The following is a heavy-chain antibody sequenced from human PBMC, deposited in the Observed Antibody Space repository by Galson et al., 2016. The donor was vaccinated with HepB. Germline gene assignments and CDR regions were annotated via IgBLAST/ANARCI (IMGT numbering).Heavy chain of an antibody. D-gene: IGHD3-10*01. CDR2: MNPDKGGT. CDR3: ARGPPVVRRVAHSYFYYMDA. V-gene: IGHV1-2*02. CDR1: GYTFTDHY. Sequence: SVKVSCKASGYTFTDHYIHWVRQAPGQGLEWVGWMNPDKGGTNYAQKFQGKVAMTRDTSISTSYMDLTSLTSDDTAIHWCARGPPVVRRVAHSYFYYMDAWGKGTTVIVSS. J-gene: IGHJ6*03.